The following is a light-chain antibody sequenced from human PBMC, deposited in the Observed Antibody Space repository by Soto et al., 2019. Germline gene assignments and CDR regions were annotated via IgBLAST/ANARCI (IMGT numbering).Light chain of an antibody. CDR1: SSDVGDYDY. J-gene: IGLJ2*01. V-gene: IGLV2-14*01. Sequence: QSALTQPASVSGSPGQSITMSCSGTSSDVGDYDYVSWYQQHPGKVPKLILYEVNNRPSGVSSRFSGSKSGNTASLTISGLQAEDEADYYCSSYTFAGTHVFGGGTKLTVL. CDR3: SSYTFAGTHV. CDR2: EVN.